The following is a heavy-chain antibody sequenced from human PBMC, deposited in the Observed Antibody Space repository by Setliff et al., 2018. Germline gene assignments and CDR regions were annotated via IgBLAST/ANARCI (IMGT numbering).Heavy chain of an antibody. Sequence: PSETLSLTCTVSGGSVSSSSYYWGWIRQPPGKGLEWTGYIHYSGNTNYNPSLKSRVTISFNTSKNQISLKLSSVTPADAAVYYCARGSKFYYGSGTIDSWGPGTLVTVSS. CDR1: GGSVSSSSYY. J-gene: IGHJ4*02. CDR2: IHYSGNT. V-gene: IGHV4-61*01. CDR3: ARGSKFYYGSGTIDS. D-gene: IGHD3-10*01.